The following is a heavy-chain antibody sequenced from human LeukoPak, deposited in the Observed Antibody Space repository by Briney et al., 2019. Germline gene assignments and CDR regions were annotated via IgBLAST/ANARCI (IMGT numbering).Heavy chain of an antibody. J-gene: IGHJ4*02. Sequence: GGSLRLSCAASGFTFSSFATSWVRQAPGKGLEWVSGISASGGSTYYADSVKGRFTISRDNSKNTLYLQMNSLGADDTAVYYCAKGRYNTPSWSDYWGQGTLVTVSS. CDR2: ISASGGST. CDR3: AKGRYNTPSWSDY. D-gene: IGHD2-2*01. CDR1: GFTFSSFA. V-gene: IGHV3-23*01.